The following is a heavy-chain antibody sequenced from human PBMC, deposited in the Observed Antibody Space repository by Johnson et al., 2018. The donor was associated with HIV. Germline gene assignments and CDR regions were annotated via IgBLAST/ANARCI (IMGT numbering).Heavy chain of an antibody. Sequence: VLLLESGGGVVQPGRSLRLSCAASRFTFSSYAIHWVRQAPGKGLEWVAVILYDGNNKYYADSVNGRFTISRDNSKSTLYLQINSLRVEDTAVYYCARDRAPVYSSSSTPFDALDIWGQGTVVSVSS. V-gene: IGHV3-30-3*01. J-gene: IGHJ3*02. D-gene: IGHD6-6*01. CDR2: ILYDGNNK. CDR3: ARDRAPVYSSSSTPFDALDI. CDR1: RFTFSSYA.